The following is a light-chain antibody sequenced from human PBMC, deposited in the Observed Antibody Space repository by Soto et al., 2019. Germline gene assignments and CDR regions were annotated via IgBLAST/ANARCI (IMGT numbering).Light chain of an antibody. CDR2: AAS. CDR1: ENIFKF. Sequence: DILLIQSPATLSSSAGDRITITCRASENIFKFLAWYQQRSGSAPNLLIYAASDLERGVPSRFSGSGSGTEFTLTIDHLQPNDSATYFCQHYHSQSITFGGGTQVDVK. CDR3: QHYHSQSIT. J-gene: IGKJ4*01. V-gene: IGKV1-5*01.